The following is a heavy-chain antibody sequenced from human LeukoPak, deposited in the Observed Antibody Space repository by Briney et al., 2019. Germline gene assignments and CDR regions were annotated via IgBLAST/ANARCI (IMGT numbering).Heavy chain of an antibody. Sequence: PGRSLRLSCAASGFIFGDYAIHWVRQGPGKGLEWVSGMTGNSARVGYADSVKGRFTISRDDAKNSLYLQMNSLRPEDTALYFCAKGEGYCSSSSCVFDYWGQGTLVTVSS. CDR1: GFIFGDYA. V-gene: IGHV3-9*01. CDR2: MTGNSARV. CDR3: AKGEGYCSSSSCVFDY. D-gene: IGHD2-2*01. J-gene: IGHJ4*02.